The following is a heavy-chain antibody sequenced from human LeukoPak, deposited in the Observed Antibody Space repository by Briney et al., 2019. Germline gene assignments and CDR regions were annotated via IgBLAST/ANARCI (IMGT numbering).Heavy chain of an antibody. V-gene: IGHV4-34*01. CDR3: ASPYYYDTSGDAAFDV. D-gene: IGHD3-22*01. Sequence: SETLSLTCAVYGGSFSGYYWSWLRQPPGKGLEWIGEINHSGSTNYNPSLKSRVTISVDTSKNQFSLKLSSVTAADTAVYYCASPYYYDTSGDAAFDVWGQGTMVTVSS. CDR2: INHSGST. J-gene: IGHJ3*01. CDR1: GGSFSGYY.